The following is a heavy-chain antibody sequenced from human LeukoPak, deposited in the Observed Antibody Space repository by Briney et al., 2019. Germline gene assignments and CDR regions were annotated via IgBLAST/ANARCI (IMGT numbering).Heavy chain of an antibody. CDR2: IYYSGST. D-gene: IGHD2-2*01. J-gene: IGHJ3*02. V-gene: IGHV4-59*08. CDR1: GGSISSYY. CDR3: ARHLDQLAAGAFDI. Sequence: PSETLSLTCTVSGGSISSYYWSWIRQPPGKGLEWIGYIYYSGSTNYNPSLKSRVTISVDTSKNQFSLKLSSVTAADTAVYYCARHLDQLAAGAFDIWGQGTMVTVSS.